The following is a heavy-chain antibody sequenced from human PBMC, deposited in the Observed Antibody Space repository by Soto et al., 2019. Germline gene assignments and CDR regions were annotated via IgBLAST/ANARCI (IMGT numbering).Heavy chain of an antibody. J-gene: IGHJ5*02. CDR2: IYNSRST. Sequence: QVQLQESGPGLVKPSQTLSLPCTVSGGSISSGGYYWSWIRQHPGKGMESIGYIYNSRSTYYNPSPKSRVTISVDTSKNQSSLKLSSVTAADTAVYYCARSVFPWGQGTLVTVSS. CDR3: ARSVFP. V-gene: IGHV4-31*03. CDR1: GGSISSGGYY.